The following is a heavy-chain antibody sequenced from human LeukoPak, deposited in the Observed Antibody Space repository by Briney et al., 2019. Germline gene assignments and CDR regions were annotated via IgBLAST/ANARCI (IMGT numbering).Heavy chain of an antibody. CDR2: INTDGRNT. V-gene: IGHV3-74*01. Sequence: PGGSLRFYCAASGFTFSNFWMHRDRQDPGQELVWFSFINTDGRNTNYEDPVKGRFTTSRENAKNSLYLQMNCLGAEDTAVYYCAADPGSGGSCWGEGTLVTVSS. J-gene: IGHJ4*02. CDR1: GFTFSNFW. CDR3: AADPGSGGSC. D-gene: IGHD2-15*01.